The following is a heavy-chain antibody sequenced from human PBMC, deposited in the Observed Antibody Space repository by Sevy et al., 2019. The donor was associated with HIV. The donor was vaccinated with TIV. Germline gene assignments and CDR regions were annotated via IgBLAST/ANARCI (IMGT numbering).Heavy chain of an antibody. J-gene: IGHJ3*02. CDR1: GLTFSSYT. V-gene: IGHV3-21*01. CDR2: ISSSSSDI. CDR3: ARGADYNSDI. Sequence: GGSLRLSCAASGLTFSSYTMNWVRQAPGKGLEWVSSISSSSSDIYNADSVKGRFTISRDNAKNSLFLLMHSLRAEDTALYYCARGADYNSDIWGQGTMVTVSS. D-gene: IGHD3-10*01.